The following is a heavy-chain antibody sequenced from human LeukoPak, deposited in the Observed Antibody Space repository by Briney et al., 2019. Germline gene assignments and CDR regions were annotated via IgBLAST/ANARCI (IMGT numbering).Heavy chain of an antibody. J-gene: IGHJ3*02. CDR3: ARDASIVATVLNDAFDI. CDR1: GGSISSSNW. D-gene: IGHD2-21*01. CDR2: IYHSGST. V-gene: IGHV4-4*02. Sequence: SETLSLTCAVSGGSISSSNWWTWVRQPPGKGLEWIGEIYHSGSTNYNPSLKSRVTISVDKSKNQFSLKLSSVTAADTAVYYCARDASIVATVLNDAFDIWGQGTMVTVSS.